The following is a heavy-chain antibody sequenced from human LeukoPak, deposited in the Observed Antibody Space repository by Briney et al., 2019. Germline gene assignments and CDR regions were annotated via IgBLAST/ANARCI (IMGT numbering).Heavy chain of an antibody. CDR2: INGDGSTT. V-gene: IGHV3-74*01. CDR1: GFTFSSYW. D-gene: IGHD6-6*01. CDR3: ARQQYSSPEY. Sequence: GGSLRLSCAASGFTFSSYWMHWVRQAPGKGLLWVSRINGDGSTTNYADSVKGRFTISRDNAKNTLYLQMNSLRAEDTAVYYCARQQYSSPEYWGQGDLVSVSS. J-gene: IGHJ4*02.